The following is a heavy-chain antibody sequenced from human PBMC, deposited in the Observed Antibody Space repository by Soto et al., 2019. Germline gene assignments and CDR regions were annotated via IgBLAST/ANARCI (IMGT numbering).Heavy chain of an antibody. CDR1: GVSGSSDNW. D-gene: IGHD6-6*01. Sequence: PSETLSLTCAVSGVSGSSDNWWSWVRQPPGKGLEWIGEIYDSGATNYSPSLKSRVTISVDWSKNQFSLKVTSVTAADTAVYYCARVSSSSRTWFDPWGQGTLVTVSS. J-gene: IGHJ5*02. CDR2: IYDSGAT. CDR3: ARVSSSSRTWFDP. V-gene: IGHV4-4*02.